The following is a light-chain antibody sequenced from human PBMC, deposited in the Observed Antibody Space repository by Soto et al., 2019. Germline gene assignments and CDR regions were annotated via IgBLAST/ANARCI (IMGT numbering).Light chain of an antibody. Sequence: VSQSPSSLSASVGARINITCRASQGISNYLAWYQQKPGKVPKLLIYAASTLQSGVPSRFSGSGSGTDFTLAMRSLHPEEAATYFCQTHSTAADTFAQGTKVDIK. CDR2: AAS. CDR3: QTHSTAADT. CDR1: QGISNY. V-gene: IGKV1-27*01. J-gene: IGKJ1*01.